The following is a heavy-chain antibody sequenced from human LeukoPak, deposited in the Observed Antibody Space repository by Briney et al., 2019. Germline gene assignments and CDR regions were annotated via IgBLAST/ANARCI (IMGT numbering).Heavy chain of an antibody. CDR1: GGSISSYY. V-gene: IGHV4-59*01. J-gene: IGHJ5*02. CDR3: ARAGGSGSHPFGMVDP. Sequence: PSETLSLTCTVPGGSISSYYWSWIRQPPGKGLEWIGHIFYSGSTNYNPSLKSRVTISVDTSKNQFSLKLSSVTAADTAVYYCARAGGSGSHPFGMVDPWGQGTLVTVSS. CDR2: IFYSGST. D-gene: IGHD1-26*01.